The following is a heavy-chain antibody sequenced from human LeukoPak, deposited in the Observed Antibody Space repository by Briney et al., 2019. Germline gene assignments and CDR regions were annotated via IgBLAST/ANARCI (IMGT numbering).Heavy chain of an antibody. D-gene: IGHD2-2*01. J-gene: IGHJ4*02. V-gene: IGHV3-74*01. CDR2: INTDGSST. CDR3: ARVGIVVVPAAMAGSSDY. CDR1: GFTFSSYW. Sequence: GGSLRLSCAASGFTFSSYWMHWVRQAPGKGLVWVSRINTDGSSTSYADSVKGRFTISRDNAKNTLYLQMNSLRAEDTAVYYCARVGIVVVPAAMAGSSDYWGQGTLVIVSS.